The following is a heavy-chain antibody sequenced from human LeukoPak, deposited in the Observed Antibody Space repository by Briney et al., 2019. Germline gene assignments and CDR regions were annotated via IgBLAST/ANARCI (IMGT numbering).Heavy chain of an antibody. CDR2: ISSSSRYI. J-gene: IGHJ4*02. V-gene: IGHV3-21*01. Sequence: GGSLRLSCAASGFSFSSYSMNWVRQAPGKGLEWVSSISSSSRYIYYADSLKGRFTISRDNAKNSLYLQMNSLRAEDTAVYYCARETFCTNTTCPIGDHFDYWGQGTLVTVSS. CDR1: GFSFSSYS. CDR3: ARETFCTNTTCPIGDHFDY. D-gene: IGHD2-2*01.